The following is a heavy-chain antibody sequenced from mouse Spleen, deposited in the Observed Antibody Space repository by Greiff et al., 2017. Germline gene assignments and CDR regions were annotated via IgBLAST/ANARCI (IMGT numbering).Heavy chain of an antibody. CDR1: GYTFTSYW. D-gene: IGHD1-1*01. J-gene: IGHJ2*01. CDR3: ARSTLTTVVPFDY. CDR2: INPSSGYT. V-gene: IGHV1-7*01. Sequence: VHLVESGAELAKPGASVKLSCKASGYTFTSYWMHWVKQRPGQGLEWIGYINPSSGYTKYNQKFKDKATLTADKSSSTAYMQLSSLTYEDSAVYYCARSTLTTVVPFDYWGQGTTLTVSS.